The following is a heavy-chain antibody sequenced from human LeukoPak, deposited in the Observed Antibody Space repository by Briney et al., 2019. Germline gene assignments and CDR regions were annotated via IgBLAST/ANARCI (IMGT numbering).Heavy chain of an antibody. CDR1: GGSISSYY. CDR2: IYTGGST. D-gene: IGHD2-2*01. J-gene: IGHJ5*02. Sequence: SETLSLTCTVSGGSISSYYWSWIRQPAGKGLEWIGRIYTGGSTNYNPSLKSRVTMSVDTSKNQFSLKLSSVTAADTAVYYCARQLLGYCSSTSCYRGWFDPWGQGTLVTVSS. CDR3: ARQLLGYCSSTSCYRGWFDP. V-gene: IGHV4-4*07.